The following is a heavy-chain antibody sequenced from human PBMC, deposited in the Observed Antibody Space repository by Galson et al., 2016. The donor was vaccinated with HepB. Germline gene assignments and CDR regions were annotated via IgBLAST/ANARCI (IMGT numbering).Heavy chain of an antibody. CDR1: GFTFSSYE. CDR2: ISSVGYKT. V-gene: IGHV3-48*03. Sequence: SLRLSCAASGFTFSSYEMNWVRQAPGKGLEWVSYISSVGYKTYYADSVKGRITISRDNAKNSLYLQLNSLRAEDTAVYYCARGGAFYYVSSGYCFDSWGQGTLVTVSS. CDR3: ARGGAFYYVSSGYCFDS. D-gene: IGHD3-22*01. J-gene: IGHJ4*02.